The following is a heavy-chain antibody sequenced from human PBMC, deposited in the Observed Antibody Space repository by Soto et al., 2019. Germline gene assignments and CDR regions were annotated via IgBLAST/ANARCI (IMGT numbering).Heavy chain of an antibody. D-gene: IGHD3-16*01. CDR3: ASVTFGGVVLAH. Sequence: KTSETLSLTCTVSAASFSKYYWSWIRQPPGKGLEWLGYIYFNGNTNYNPSLKRRVTISIDTSKKQISLNLTSVTDADTAVYYCASVTFGGVVLAHWGQGTLVTVSS. CDR1: AASFSKYY. CDR2: IYFNGNT. V-gene: IGHV4-59*01. J-gene: IGHJ4*02.